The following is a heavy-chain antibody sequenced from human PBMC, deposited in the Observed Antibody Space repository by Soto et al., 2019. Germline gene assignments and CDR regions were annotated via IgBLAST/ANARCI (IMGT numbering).Heavy chain of an antibody. V-gene: IGHV3-74*01. J-gene: IGHJ5*02. D-gene: IGHD3-10*01. CDR2: IIGDGSTT. CDR3: ARGGLRSYWFDP. Sequence: EVQLVESGGGLVQPGGSLRLSCAASGFTFSTYWMHWVRQAPGKGLVWVSRIIGDGSTTNYADSVKGRFTISRDNAKNMLYLQVSGLRGEDTAVYYCARGGLRSYWFDPWGQGTLVTVSS. CDR1: GFTFSTYW.